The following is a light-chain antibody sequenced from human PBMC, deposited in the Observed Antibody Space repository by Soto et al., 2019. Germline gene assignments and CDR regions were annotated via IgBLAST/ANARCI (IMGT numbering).Light chain of an antibody. J-gene: IGKJ2*01. V-gene: IGKV4-1*01. CDR1: QSVLYSSNNKNS. Sequence: DIVMTQSPDSLAVSLGERATINCKSSQSVLYSSNNKNSLAWYQQKPGQPPKLLIYWASTRESGVPDRFSGSASGPEFTLIISSLQAEDVAVYYCKQYYTTPLRTFGQGTKLEIK. CDR2: WAS. CDR3: KQYYTTPLRT.